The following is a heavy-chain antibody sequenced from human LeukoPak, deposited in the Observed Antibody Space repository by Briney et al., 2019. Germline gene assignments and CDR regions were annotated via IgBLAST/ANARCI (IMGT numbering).Heavy chain of an antibody. CDR1: GGSISSSSYY. CDR3: AREVYSYGSRSFDY. D-gene: IGHD5-18*01. CDR2: IHYSGST. V-gene: IGHV4-39*07. Sequence: SETLSLTCTVSGGSISSSSYYWGWIRQPPGKGLEWIGSIHYSGSTYYNPSLKSRVTISVDTSKNQFSLKLSSVTAADTAVYYCAREVYSYGSRSFDYWGQGTLVTVSS. J-gene: IGHJ4*02.